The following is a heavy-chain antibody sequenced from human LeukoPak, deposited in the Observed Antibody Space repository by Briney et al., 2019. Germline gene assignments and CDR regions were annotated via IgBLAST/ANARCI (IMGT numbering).Heavy chain of an antibody. CDR1: GGSISSGSYY. Sequence: SETLSLTCTVSGGSISSGSYYWTWIRQPAGKGLEWIGRIYTRGSTNYNPSLKSRVTISVDTSKNQFSLKLSSVTAADTAVYYCARDPDDSSGYYDQAFDYWGQGTLVTVSS. CDR2: IYTRGST. CDR3: ARDPDDSSGYYDQAFDY. V-gene: IGHV4-61*02. J-gene: IGHJ4*02. D-gene: IGHD3-22*01.